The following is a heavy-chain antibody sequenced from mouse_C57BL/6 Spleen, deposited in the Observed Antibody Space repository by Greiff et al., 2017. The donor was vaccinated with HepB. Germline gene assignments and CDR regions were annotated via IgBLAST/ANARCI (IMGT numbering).Heavy chain of an antibody. V-gene: IGHV1-81*01. Sequence: ESGAELARPGASVKLSCKASGYTFTSYGISWVKQRTGQGLEWIGEIYPRSGNTYYNEKFKGKATLTADKSSSTAYMELRSLTSEDSAVYFCARDGDYGRYFDYWGQGTTLTVSS. D-gene: IGHD2-13*01. CDR2: IYPRSGNT. CDR1: GYTFTSYG. J-gene: IGHJ2*01. CDR3: ARDGDYGRYFDY.